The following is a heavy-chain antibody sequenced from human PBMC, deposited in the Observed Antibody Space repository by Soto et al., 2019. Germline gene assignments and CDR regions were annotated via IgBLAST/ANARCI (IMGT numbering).Heavy chain of an antibody. D-gene: IGHD6-6*01. CDR2: ISYDGSNK. CDR3: ARDRSRRIAARRGMGV. J-gene: IGHJ6*01. Sequence: GGSLRLSCAASGFTFSSYAMHWVRQAPGKGLEWVAGISYDGSNKYYADSVKGRFTISRDNSKNTLYLQMNSLRAEDTAVYYCARDRSRRIAARRGMGVWGGGSTVTGS. CDR1: GFTFSSYA. V-gene: IGHV3-30-3*01.